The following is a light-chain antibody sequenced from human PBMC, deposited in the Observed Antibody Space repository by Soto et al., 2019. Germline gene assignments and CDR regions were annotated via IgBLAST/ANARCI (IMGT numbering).Light chain of an antibody. CDR2: AAS. J-gene: IGKJ5*01. Sequence: IQLTQSPSSLSASVGDRVTITCRASQGISSYLAWYQQKPGKAPKLLIYAASTLQSGVPSRFSGSGSGTDFTLTISSLQPEEFATYYCQQLNSYPPITCGQGTRLEIK. CDR1: QGISSY. V-gene: IGKV1-9*01. CDR3: QQLNSYPPIT.